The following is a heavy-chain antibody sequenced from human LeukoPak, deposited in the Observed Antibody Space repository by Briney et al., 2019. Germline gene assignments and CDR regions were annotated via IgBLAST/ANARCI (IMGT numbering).Heavy chain of an antibody. CDR2: ISGSSDTT. J-gene: IGHJ3*02. D-gene: IGHD3-22*01. CDR1: GFTFSHYA. V-gene: IGHV3-23*01. CDR3: AKRDNNDYYTGLHVFDI. Sequence: GGSLRLSCAASGFTFSHYAMTWVRQAPGKGPEWVSGISGSSDTTYYTDSVKRCFTISRDNSKSTVDLQMNTLRAEDTAVYYCAKRDNNDYYTGLHVFDIWGQGTLVTVSS.